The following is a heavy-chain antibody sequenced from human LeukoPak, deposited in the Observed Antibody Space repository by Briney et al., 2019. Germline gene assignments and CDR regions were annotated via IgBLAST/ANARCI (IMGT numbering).Heavy chain of an antibody. V-gene: IGHV3-15*01. J-gene: IGHJ4*02. CDR2: IKSKTDGGTT. CDR1: GFTFSNAW. CDR3: TTAPPDYGDYPFDY. D-gene: IGHD4-17*01. Sequence: GGSLRLSCAASGFTFSNAWMSWVRQAPGKGLEWVGRIKSKTDGGTTDYAAPVKGRFTISRDDSKNTLYLQMNSLKTEDAAVYYCTTAPPDYGDYPFDYWGQGTLVTVSS.